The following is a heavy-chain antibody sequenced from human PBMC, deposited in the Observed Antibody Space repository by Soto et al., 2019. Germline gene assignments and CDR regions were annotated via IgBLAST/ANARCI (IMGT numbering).Heavy chain of an antibody. Sequence: DVQLLESGGGLVQPEGSLRLSCAASGFTFSSYAMGWVRQGPGKGLEWVAVVSIGGSTHYADSVRGRFTISRDNSKNTLGLQMDSLTAEGTAVYFCAKRRGAGGHFDYWGQGALVTVSS. CDR1: GFTFSSYA. D-gene: IGHD2-15*01. V-gene: IGHV3-23*01. J-gene: IGHJ4*02. CDR3: AKRRGAGGHFDY. CDR2: VSIGGST.